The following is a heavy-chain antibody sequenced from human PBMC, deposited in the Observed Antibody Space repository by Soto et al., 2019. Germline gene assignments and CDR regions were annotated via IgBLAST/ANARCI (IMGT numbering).Heavy chain of an antibody. CDR2: IIPIFGTA. CDR3: ARATVPAAMNDFYYVLDV. Sequence: QVQLVQSGAEVKKPGSSVKVSCKASGGTFSSYAISWVRQAPGQGLEWMGGIIPIFGTANYAQKFQGRVTFTANEYTVTASMALSSLRSEDTAVYYCARATVPAAMNDFYYVLDVWGQGTTVTVSS. CDR1: GGTFSSYA. V-gene: IGHV1-69*12. D-gene: IGHD2-2*01. J-gene: IGHJ6*02.